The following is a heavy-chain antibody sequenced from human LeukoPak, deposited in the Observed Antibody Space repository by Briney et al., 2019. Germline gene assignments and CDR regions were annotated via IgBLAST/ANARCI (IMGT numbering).Heavy chain of an antibody. D-gene: IGHD6-19*01. CDR2: ISAYNGNT. Sequence: EASVKVSCKASGYTFTSYGISWVRQAPGQGLEWMGWISAYNGNTNYAQKLQGRVTMTTDTSTSTAYMELRGLRSDDTAVYYCARDLGYSSGWSSYYYYYYGMDVWGQGTTVTVSS. CDR1: GYTFTSYG. J-gene: IGHJ6*02. V-gene: IGHV1-18*01. CDR3: ARDLGYSSGWSSYYYYYYGMDV.